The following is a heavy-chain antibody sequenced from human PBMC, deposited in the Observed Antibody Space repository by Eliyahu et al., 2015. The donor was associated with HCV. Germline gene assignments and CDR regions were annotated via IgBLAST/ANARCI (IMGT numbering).Heavy chain of an antibody. Sequence: EVQLVQSGAEVKKPGESLKISCKGSGYSFISYWIGWVRQMPGKGLEWMGIIYPGDSDTRYSPSFQGQVTISADKSISTAYLQWSSLKASDTAMYYCARLPVGYCSSTSCSYFDYWGQGTLVTVSS. CDR1: GYSFISYW. D-gene: IGHD2-2*01. CDR3: ARLPVGYCSSTSCSYFDY. CDR2: IYPGDSDT. V-gene: IGHV5-51*01. J-gene: IGHJ4*02.